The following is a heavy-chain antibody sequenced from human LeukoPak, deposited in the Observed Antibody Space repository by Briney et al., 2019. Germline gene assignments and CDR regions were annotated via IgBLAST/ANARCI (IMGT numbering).Heavy chain of an antibody. CDR2: IKPDGSEK. V-gene: IGHV3-7*04. J-gene: IGHJ4*02. CDR1: EFTFSNYW. CDR3: ARGRGRLLDY. Sequence: GGSLRLSCAASEFTFSNYWMSWVRQAPGKGLEWVANIKPDGSEKYFVDSVKGRFTISRDNAKNSLYLQMNSLRAEDTAVYYCARGRGRLLDYWGQGTLVTVSS. D-gene: IGHD3-10*01.